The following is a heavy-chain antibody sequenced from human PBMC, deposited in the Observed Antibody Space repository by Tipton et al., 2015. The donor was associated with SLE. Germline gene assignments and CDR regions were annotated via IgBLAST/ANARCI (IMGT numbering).Heavy chain of an antibody. V-gene: IGHV4-59*01. D-gene: IGHD1-14*01. Sequence: LRLSCTVSGASTNTKYWTWIRQPPGKGLEWIGYMYYSGSTNYNPSLKSRVTIFVDTSKNQISLKLSSVTAADTAVYYCAGSNRAGYFYYGMDVWGQGTTVTVSS. CDR1: GASTNTKY. CDR3: AGSNRAGYFYYGMDV. J-gene: IGHJ6*02. CDR2: MYYSGST.